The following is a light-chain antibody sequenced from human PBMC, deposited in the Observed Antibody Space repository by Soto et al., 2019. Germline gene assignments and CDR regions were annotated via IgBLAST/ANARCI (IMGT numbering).Light chain of an antibody. CDR1: QSISRW. Sequence: DILMTQSPSTLSASVGDTVTITCRASQSISRWVAWYQQKAGKAPNVLIFDASISEKGVPSRFSGSGSGTEFTLIISGLQPEDFATYYCHQYDSYPYTFGQGTKLES. V-gene: IGKV1-5*01. CDR3: HQYDSYPYT. J-gene: IGKJ2*01. CDR2: DAS.